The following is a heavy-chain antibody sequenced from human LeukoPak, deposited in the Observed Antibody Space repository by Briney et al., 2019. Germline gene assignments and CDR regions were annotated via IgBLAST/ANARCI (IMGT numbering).Heavy chain of an antibody. V-gene: IGHV4-61*02. CDR1: GGSITSGRYY. Sequence: SETLSLTCSVSGGSITSGRYYWTWIRQPAGKGLEWIGRLYTNDNTNYDPSLESRVSISVDTPKSQFCLQLTSVTAADTAVYFCARGVVTDDYYMDVWGKGITVIVSS. J-gene: IGHJ6*03. D-gene: IGHD2-21*02. CDR2: LYTNDNT. CDR3: ARGVVTDDYYMDV.